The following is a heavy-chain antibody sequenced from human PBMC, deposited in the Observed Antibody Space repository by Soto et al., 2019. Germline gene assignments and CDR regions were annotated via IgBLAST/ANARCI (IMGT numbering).Heavy chain of an antibody. J-gene: IGHJ4*02. V-gene: IGHV3-23*01. Sequence: GGSLRLSCAASGFTFSSYAMSWVRQAPGKGLEWVSAISGSVGSTYYADSVKGRFTISRDNSKNTLYLQMNSLRAEDTAVYYCAKDHYYDSSGYFENWGQGALVTVSS. CDR2: ISGSVGST. CDR3: AKDHYYDSSGYFEN. CDR1: GFTFSSYA. D-gene: IGHD3-22*01.